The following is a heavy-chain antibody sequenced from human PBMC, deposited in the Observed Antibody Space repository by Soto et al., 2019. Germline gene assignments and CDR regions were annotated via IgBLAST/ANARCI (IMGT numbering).Heavy chain of an antibody. Sequence: ASVKVSCKASGGSFGKSAINWVRQTPGQGLEWLGGFIPVYRTLNYAQKFQGRVTITADESTGTAYMTLSSLASDDTAVYYCATGVIWIGYFTVDSWGKGSRGTVS. J-gene: IGHJ4*02. D-gene: IGHD3-3*01. CDR1: GGSFGKSA. CDR2: FIPVYRTL. CDR3: ATGVIWIGYFTVDS. V-gene: IGHV1-69*13.